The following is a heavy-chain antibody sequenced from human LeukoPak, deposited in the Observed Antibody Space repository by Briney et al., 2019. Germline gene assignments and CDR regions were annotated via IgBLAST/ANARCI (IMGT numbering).Heavy chain of an antibody. CDR2: ISAYNGNT. D-gene: IGHD2-2*01. CDR1: GYTFTSYG. CDR3: ARDRPAAGYPRWKYYFDY. J-gene: IGHJ4*02. Sequence: GASVKVSCKASGYTFTSYGISWVRQAPGQGLEWMGWISAYNGNTNYAQKLQGRVTMTTDTSTSTAYMELRSLRSDDTAVYYCARDRPAAGYPRWKYYFDYWGQGTLVTVSS. V-gene: IGHV1-18*01.